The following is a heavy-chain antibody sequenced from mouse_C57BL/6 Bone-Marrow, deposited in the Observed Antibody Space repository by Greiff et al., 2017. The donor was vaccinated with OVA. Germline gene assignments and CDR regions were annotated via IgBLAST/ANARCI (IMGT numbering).Heavy chain of an antibody. CDR3: TTGWLGAY. V-gene: IGHV14-4*01. D-gene: IGHD2-3*01. Sequence: EVHLVESGAELVRPGASVKLSCTASGFNIKDDYMHWVKQRPEQGLEWIGWIDPENGDTEYASKFQGKATITADTSSNTAYLQLSSLTSEDTAVYYCTTGWLGAYWGQGTLVTVSA. CDR1: GFNIKDDY. CDR2: IDPENGDT. J-gene: IGHJ3*01.